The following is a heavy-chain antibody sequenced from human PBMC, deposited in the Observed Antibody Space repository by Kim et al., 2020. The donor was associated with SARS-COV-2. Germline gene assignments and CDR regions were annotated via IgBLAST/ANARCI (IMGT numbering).Heavy chain of an antibody. V-gene: IGHV4-39*01. Sequence: SETLSLTCTVSGGSISSSSYYWGWIRQPPGKGLEWIGSIYYSGSTYYNPSLKSRVTISVDTSKNQFSLKLSSVTAADTAVYYCASPRDQLLRGSAFDIWGQGTMVTVSS. CDR2: IYYSGST. D-gene: IGHD2-2*01. CDR3: ASPRDQLLRGSAFDI. J-gene: IGHJ3*02. CDR1: GGSISSSSYY.